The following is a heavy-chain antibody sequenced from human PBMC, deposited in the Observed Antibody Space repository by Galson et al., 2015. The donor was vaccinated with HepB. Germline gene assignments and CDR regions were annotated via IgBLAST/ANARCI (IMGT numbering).Heavy chain of an antibody. J-gene: IGHJ4*02. V-gene: IGHV3-11*03. D-gene: IGHD2-2*01. Sequence: SLRLSCAASGFTFSDCFMTWIRQAPGKGLEWVSHISSTNIYTYYADSVKGRFTISRDNAKDSLHLQMNSLRAEDTAVYYCARGRGYCSSTDCYGNFDFWGQGTLVTVSS. CDR2: ISSTNIYT. CDR3: ARGRGYCSSTDCYGNFDF. CDR1: GFTFSDCF.